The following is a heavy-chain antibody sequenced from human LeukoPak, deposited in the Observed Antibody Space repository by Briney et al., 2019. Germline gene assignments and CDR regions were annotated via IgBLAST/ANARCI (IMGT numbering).Heavy chain of an antibody. CDR2: IYPGDSDT. D-gene: IGHD2-15*01. CDR3: ARHVYKCSGGSCYRSFDY. J-gene: IGHJ4*02. Sequence: GESLKISCKGSGYSLTSYWIGWVRQMPGKGLEWMGIIYPGDSDTRYSPSFQGQVTISADKSISTAYLQWSSLKASDTAMYYCARHVYKCSGGSCYRSFDYWGQGTLVTVSS. CDR1: GYSLTSYW. V-gene: IGHV5-51*01.